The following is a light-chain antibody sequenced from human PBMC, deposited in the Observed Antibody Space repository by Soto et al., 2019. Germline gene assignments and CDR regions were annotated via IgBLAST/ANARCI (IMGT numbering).Light chain of an antibody. Sequence: QSALTQPASVSGSPGQSTTISCTGTSSDVGGYTYVSWYQQHPGRAPKLMIYDVSNRPSGVSNRFTASKSGNTASLTISGFQAEDEADYYCSSYTSRSTLVFGGGTKLTVL. CDR1: SSDVGGYTY. J-gene: IGLJ2*01. CDR3: SSYTSRSTLV. V-gene: IGLV2-14*01. CDR2: DVS.